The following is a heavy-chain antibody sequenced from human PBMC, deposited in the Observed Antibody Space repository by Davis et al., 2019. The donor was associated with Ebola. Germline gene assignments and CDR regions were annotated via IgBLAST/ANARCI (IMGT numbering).Heavy chain of an antibody. D-gene: IGHD2-2*01. V-gene: IGHV3-33*01. CDR3: ARDLGYCSGNSCHDAFDI. CDR2: SLNDETTQ. Sequence: PGGSLRLSCAISGLSLAPYGMHWVRQAPGKGLEWVSMSLNDETTQYYGESVRGRFTISRDNSNNMIYLQMNSLRAEDTAVYYCARDLGYCSGNSCHDAFDIWGQGTMVTVSS. J-gene: IGHJ3*02. CDR1: GLSLAPYG.